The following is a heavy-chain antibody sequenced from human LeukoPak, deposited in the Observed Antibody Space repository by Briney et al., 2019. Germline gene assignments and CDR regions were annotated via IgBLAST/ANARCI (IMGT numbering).Heavy chain of an antibody. V-gene: IGHV4-34*01. Sequence: SETLSLTCAVYGGSFSGYYWSWIRQPPGKGLEWIGSMYYSGSTYYNPSLKSRVTISVDTSKNQFSLKLNSVTAADTAVYYCARDSSGYYYVWGQGTLVTVSS. D-gene: IGHD3-22*01. J-gene: IGHJ4*02. CDR1: GGSFSGYY. CDR3: ARDSSGYYYV. CDR2: MYYSGST.